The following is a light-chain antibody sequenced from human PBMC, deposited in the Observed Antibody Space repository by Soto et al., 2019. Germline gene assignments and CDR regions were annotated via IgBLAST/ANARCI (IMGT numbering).Light chain of an antibody. CDR3: QQRSNWPIT. CDR2: GAS. Sequence: EVVFTKSLCTLSLHPGARATLSCRASQTVPSNYLAWYQQQSGQTPRLLICGASSAATGIPDRFSGSGSGTYFTLTISRLEPEDFAVYYCQQRSNWPITFGQGTRLEIK. CDR1: QTVPSNY. J-gene: IGKJ5*01. V-gene: IGKV3D-20*02.